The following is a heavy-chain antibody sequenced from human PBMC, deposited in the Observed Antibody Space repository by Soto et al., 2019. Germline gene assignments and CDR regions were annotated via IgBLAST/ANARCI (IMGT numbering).Heavy chain of an antibody. J-gene: IGHJ4*02. CDR1: GGTFSSYA. D-gene: IGHD1-1*01. Sequence: QVQLVQSGAEVKKPGSSVKVSCKASGGTFSSYAITWARQAPGQGLEWMGGIIPIFGTANYAQKFQGRVTITADKSTTTAYMELSSLRSEDTAVYYCARPRDGHNVLYYFDYWGQGPLVTVSS. V-gene: IGHV1-69*06. CDR2: IIPIFGTA. CDR3: ARPRDGHNVLYYFDY.